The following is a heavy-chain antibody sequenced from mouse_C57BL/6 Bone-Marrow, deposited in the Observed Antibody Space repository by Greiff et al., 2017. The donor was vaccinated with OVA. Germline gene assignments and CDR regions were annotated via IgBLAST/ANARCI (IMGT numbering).Heavy chain of an antibody. D-gene: IGHD2-3*01. CDR3: ARSEWLLMDY. CDR2: IDPSDSYT. J-gene: IGHJ4*01. Sequence: QVQLQQPGAELVMPGASVKLSCKASGYTFTSYWMHWVKQRPGQGLEWIGEIDPSDSYTNYNQKFKGKSTLTVDKSSSTAYMQLSSLTSEDSAVYYCARSEWLLMDYWGQGTSVTVSS. CDR1: GYTFTSYW. V-gene: IGHV1-69*01.